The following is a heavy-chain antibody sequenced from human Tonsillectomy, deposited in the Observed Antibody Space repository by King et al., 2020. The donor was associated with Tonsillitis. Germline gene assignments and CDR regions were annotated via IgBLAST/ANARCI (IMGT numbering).Heavy chain of an antibody. D-gene: IGHD3-10*01. V-gene: IGHV4-39*01. CDR3: ALNFYGSGTYYEASEY. Sequence: LQLQESGPGLVKPSETLSLTCTVSGGSISSSSYYWGWIRQPPGKGLEWIGTLYYSGSSYYNPSLKSRVTISVDTSKNQFSLKLSSLTAADTAVYYCALNFYGSGTYYEASEYWGQGTLVTVSS. CDR1: GGSISSSSYY. J-gene: IGHJ4*02. CDR2: LYYSGSS.